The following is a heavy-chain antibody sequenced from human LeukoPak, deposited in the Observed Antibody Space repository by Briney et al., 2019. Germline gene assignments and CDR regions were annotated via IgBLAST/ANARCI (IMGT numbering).Heavy chain of an antibody. Sequence: SETLSLTCTVAGGSISSSTYYWVWIRQPPGKGLEWIGSIYYNGNTYYSPSLKSRVTISVDTSKNQFSLRLSSVTATDRAVYYCASSPGGYCSSVSCYTGGYFDYWGQGSLVTVPS. CDR2: IYYNGNT. J-gene: IGHJ4*02. D-gene: IGHD2-2*02. CDR3: ASSPGGYCSSVSCYTGGYFDY. CDR1: GGSISSSTYY. V-gene: IGHV4-39*01.